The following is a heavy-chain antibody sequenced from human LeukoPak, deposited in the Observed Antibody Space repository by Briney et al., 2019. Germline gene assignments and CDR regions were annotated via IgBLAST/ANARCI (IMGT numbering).Heavy chain of an antibody. J-gene: IGHJ6*02. Sequence: PSETLSLTCTVSGGSISIYYWSWIRQPPGKGLEWIGYIYYSGSTNYNPSLKSRVTISVDTSKNQFSLKLSSVTAADTAVYYCAREEMGYYYYGMDVWGQGTTVTVSS. CDR3: AREEMGYYYYGMDV. CDR1: GGSISIYY. V-gene: IGHV4-59*01. CDR2: IYYSGST.